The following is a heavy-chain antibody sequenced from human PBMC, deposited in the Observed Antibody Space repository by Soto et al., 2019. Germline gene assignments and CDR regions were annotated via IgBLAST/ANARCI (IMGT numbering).Heavy chain of an antibody. CDR2: IYYSGST. D-gene: IGHD5-12*01. J-gene: IGHJ4*02. Sequence: QLQLQESGPGLVKPSETLSLTCTVSGGSISSSSYYWGWIRQPPGKGLEWIGSIYYSGSTYYNPSLKSRVTISVDTSKNQFSLKLSSVTAADTAAYYCARRIYSGYDWDYWGQGTLVTVSS. V-gene: IGHV4-39*01. CDR1: GGSISSSSYY. CDR3: ARRIYSGYDWDY.